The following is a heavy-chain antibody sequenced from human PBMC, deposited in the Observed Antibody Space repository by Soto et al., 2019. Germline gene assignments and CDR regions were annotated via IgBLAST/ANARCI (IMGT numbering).Heavy chain of an antibody. CDR3: ARHTNIVVVPAAKGTENYYYYGMDV. CDR1: GYSFTSYW. CDR2: IYPGDSDT. D-gene: IGHD2-2*01. J-gene: IGHJ6*02. V-gene: IGHV5-51*01. Sequence: PGESLKISCKGSGYSFTSYWIGWVRQMPGKGLEWVGIIYPGDSDTRYSPSFQGQVTISADKSISTAYLQWSSLKASDTAMYYCARHTNIVVVPAAKGTENYYYYGMDVWGQGTTVTVLL.